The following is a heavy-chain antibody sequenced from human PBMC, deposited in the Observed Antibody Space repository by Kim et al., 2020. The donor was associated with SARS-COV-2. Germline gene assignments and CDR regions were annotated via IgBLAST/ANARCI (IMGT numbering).Heavy chain of an antibody. CDR3: ASLYYDTSGYDD. J-gene: IGHJ4*02. D-gene: IGHD3-22*01. CDR2: M. Sequence: MYYADSLNGRFTISRDNAKNSLYLQMNNLRVEDTALYYCASLYYDTSGYDDWGQGTLVTVSS. V-gene: IGHV3-48*03.